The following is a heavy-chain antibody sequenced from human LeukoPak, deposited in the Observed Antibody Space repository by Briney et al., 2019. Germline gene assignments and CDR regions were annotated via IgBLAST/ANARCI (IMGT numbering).Heavy chain of an antibody. D-gene: IGHD3-10*01. CDR2: IYYSGST. CDR1: GGSISSGGYY. J-gene: IGHJ4*02. Sequence: RPSETLSLTCTVSGGSISSGGYYWSWVRQHPGKALEWIGYIYYSGSTYYNPSLKSRVTISVDTSKNQFSLKLSSVTAADTAVYYCARDHRSGSYYGPIDYWGQGTLVTVSS. V-gene: IGHV4-31*03. CDR3: ARDHRSGSYYGPIDY.